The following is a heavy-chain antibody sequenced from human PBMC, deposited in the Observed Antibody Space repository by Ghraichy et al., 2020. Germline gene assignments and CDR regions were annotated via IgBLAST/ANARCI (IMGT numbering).Heavy chain of an antibody. CDR2: IYYSGST. J-gene: IGHJ6*02. Sequence: SETLSLTCTVSGGSISSYYWSWIRQSPGKGLECIGYIYYSGSTDYNPSLKSRVTISVDTSNNQFSLRLSSVTAADTAVYYCARLPPYYYAMDVWGQGTTVTVSS. CDR1: GGSISSYY. CDR3: ARLPPYYYAMDV. V-gene: IGHV4-59*08.